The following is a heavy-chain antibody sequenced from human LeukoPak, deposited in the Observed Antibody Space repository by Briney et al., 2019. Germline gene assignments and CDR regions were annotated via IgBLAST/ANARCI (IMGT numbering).Heavy chain of an antibody. J-gene: IGHJ5*02. CDR3: ARLIVGLTNWFDP. CDR1: GFTFSSYW. V-gene: IGHV3-7*05. Sequence: GGSLRLSCAASGFTFSSYWMSWVSQAPGKGLEWVTNIKEGGSEKYYVDSVKGRFSISRDNAKNSLNLQMNSLRAEDTAVYYCARLIVGLTNWFDPWGQGTLLTVSS. CDR2: IKEGGSEK. D-gene: IGHD1-26*01.